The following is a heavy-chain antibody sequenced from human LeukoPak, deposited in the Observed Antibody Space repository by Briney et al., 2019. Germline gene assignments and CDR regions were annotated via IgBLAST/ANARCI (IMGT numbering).Heavy chain of an antibody. D-gene: IGHD3-22*01. CDR1: GGSISSGGYY. J-gene: IGHJ4*02. CDR2: IYYSGST. Sequence: PSQTLSLTCTVSGGSISSGGYYWSWLRQHPGKGLEWIGYIYYSGSTYYNPSLKSRVTISVDTSKNQFSLKLSSVTAADTAVYYCARDSLYYDSSGGYFDYWGQGTLVTVSS. CDR3: ARDSLYYDSSGGYFDY. V-gene: IGHV4-31*03.